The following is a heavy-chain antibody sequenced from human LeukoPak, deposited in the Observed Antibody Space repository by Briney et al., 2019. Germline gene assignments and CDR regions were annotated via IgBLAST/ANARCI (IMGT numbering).Heavy chain of an antibody. D-gene: IGHD3-10*01. J-gene: IGHJ6*03. V-gene: IGHV1-18*01. Sequence: ASVKVSCKASGGTFSSYAISWVRQAPGQGLEWMGWISAYNGNTNYAQKLQGRVTMTTDTSTSTAYMELRSLRSDDTAVYYCARDRVLLWFGELSGYMDVWGKGTTVTISS. CDR1: GGTFSSYA. CDR2: ISAYNGNT. CDR3: ARDRVLLWFGELSGYMDV.